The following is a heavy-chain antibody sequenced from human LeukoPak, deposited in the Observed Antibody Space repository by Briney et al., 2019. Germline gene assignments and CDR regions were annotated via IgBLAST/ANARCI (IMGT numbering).Heavy chain of an antibody. Sequence: PVKVSCRASGGTFSSYAISWVRQPHGQGLEWMGGIIPIFGTATYAQKFQGRVTITTDESTSTAYMELSSLRSEDTAVYYCARAPHDYGFGSNYWGQGTLVTVSS. D-gene: IGHD4-17*01. CDR3: ARAPHDYGFGSNY. V-gene: IGHV1-69*05. J-gene: IGHJ4*02. CDR1: GGTFSSYA. CDR2: IIPIFGTA.